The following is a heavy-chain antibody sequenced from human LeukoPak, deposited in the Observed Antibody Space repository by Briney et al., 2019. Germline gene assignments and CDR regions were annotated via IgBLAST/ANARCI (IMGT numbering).Heavy chain of an antibody. CDR2: ISGSGGST. Sequence: GGSLRLSCAASGFTFSSYAMSWVRQAPGKGLEWVSAISGSGGSTYYADSVKGRFTICRDNSKNTMYLQMNSLRAEDTAVYYCAKGGEYLGYYFDYWGQGTLVTVSS. CDR1: GFTFSSYA. J-gene: IGHJ4*02. CDR3: AKGGEYLGYYFDY. V-gene: IGHV3-23*01. D-gene: IGHD3-16*01.